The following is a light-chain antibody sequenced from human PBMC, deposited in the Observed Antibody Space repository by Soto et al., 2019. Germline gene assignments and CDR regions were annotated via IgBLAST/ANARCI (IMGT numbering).Light chain of an antibody. V-gene: IGKV1-5*01. CDR3: QQYETFSGT. Sequence: DIQMTQSPSTLSASVGDRVTITCRASQSISTWLAWYQQKPGKAPELVIYDASTLQSGVPSRFSGSGSGTEFTLTISRLQPEDFATYYCQQYETFSGTFGQGTRVEIK. CDR2: DAS. CDR1: QSISTW. J-gene: IGKJ1*01.